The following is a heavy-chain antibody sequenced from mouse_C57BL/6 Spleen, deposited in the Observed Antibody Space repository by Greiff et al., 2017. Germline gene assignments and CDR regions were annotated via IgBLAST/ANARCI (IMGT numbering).Heavy chain of an antibody. CDR3: ARYYYDYDEDWYFDV. V-gene: IGHV1-55*01. Sequence: VQLQQPGAELVKPGASVKMSCKASGYTFTSYWITWVKQRPGQGLEWIGDIYPGSGSTNYNEKFKSKATLTVDKSSSTAYMQLSSLTSEDSAVYYCARYYYDYDEDWYFDVWGTGTTVTVSS. J-gene: IGHJ1*03. CDR2: IYPGSGST. CDR1: GYTFTSYW. D-gene: IGHD2-4*01.